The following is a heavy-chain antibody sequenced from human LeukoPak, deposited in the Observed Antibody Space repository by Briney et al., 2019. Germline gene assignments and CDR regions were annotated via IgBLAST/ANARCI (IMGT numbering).Heavy chain of an antibody. D-gene: IGHD2-8*01. CDR1: GYTFTSYY. CDR2: INPSGGST. V-gene: IGHV1-46*01. J-gene: IGHJ6*02. Sequence: ASVKVSCKASGYTFTSYYMHWVRQAPGQGLEWMGIINPSGGSTSYAQKFQGRVTITADESTSTAYMELSSLRSEDTAVYYRARAESVYAKFYYYYYGMDVWGQGTTVTVSS. CDR3: ARAESVYAKFYYYYYGMDV.